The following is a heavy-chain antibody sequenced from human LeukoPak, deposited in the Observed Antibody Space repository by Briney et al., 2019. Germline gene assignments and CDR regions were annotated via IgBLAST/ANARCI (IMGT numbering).Heavy chain of an antibody. Sequence: SVKVSCKASGGTFSRYAISWVRQAPGQGLEWVGRITPILGLRNYAQKFQGRVTITADKSTTTVSMDLTSLTSEDTAVYFCARGRGSRTGFNGDYLDYWGQGTLVTVTS. CDR1: GGTFSRYA. CDR3: ARGRGSRTGFNGDYLDY. D-gene: IGHD3/OR15-3a*01. CDR2: ITPILGLR. V-gene: IGHV1-69*04. J-gene: IGHJ4*02.